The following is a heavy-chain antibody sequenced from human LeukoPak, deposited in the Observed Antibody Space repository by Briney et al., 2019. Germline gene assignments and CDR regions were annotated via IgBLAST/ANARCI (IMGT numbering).Heavy chain of an antibody. Sequence: PGGSLRLSCAASGFTVSSNYMSWVRQAPGKGLEWVSVIYSGGSTYYADSVKCRFTISRDNSKNTLYLQMNSLRAEDTAVYYCTGGSYPEYYFDYWGQGTLVTVSS. V-gene: IGHV3-53*05. CDR1: GFTVSSNY. CDR2: IYSGGST. CDR3: TGGSYPEYYFDY. J-gene: IGHJ4*02. D-gene: IGHD1-26*01.